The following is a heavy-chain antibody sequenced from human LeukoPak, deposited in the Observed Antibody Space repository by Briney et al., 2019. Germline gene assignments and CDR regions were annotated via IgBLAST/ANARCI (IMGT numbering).Heavy chain of an antibody. CDR1: GYTFTGYY. CDR3: ARSAIRTYSSSGYVCAY. D-gene: IGHD6-13*01. J-gene: IGHJ4*02. CDR2: INPNSGGT. V-gene: IGHV1-2*02. Sequence: ASVKVSCKASGYTFTGYYMHWVRQAPGQGLEWMGWINPNSGGTNYAQKFQGRVTMTRDTSISTAYMELSRLRSDDTAVYYCARSAIRTYSSSGYVCAYWGQGTLVTVSS.